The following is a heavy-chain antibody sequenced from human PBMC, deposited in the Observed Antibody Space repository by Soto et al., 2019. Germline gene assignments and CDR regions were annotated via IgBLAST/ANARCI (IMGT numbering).Heavy chain of an antibody. CDR3: ARSKTATVTNDAFDI. Sequence: GGSLRLSCAASGFTFSSYAMHWVRQAPGKGLEYVSAITSNGGSTYHANSVKGRFAISRDNSKNTLYLQMGSLRAEDMAVYYCARSKTATVTNDAFDIWGQGTMVTVSS. D-gene: IGHD4-4*01. CDR1: GFTFSSYA. J-gene: IGHJ3*02. CDR2: ITSNGGST. V-gene: IGHV3-64*01.